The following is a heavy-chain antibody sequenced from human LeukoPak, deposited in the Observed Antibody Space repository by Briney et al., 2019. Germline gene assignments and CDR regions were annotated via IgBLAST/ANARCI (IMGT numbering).Heavy chain of an antibody. D-gene: IGHD6-19*01. J-gene: IGHJ6*03. CDR3: ARVADGWYGYYDYYMDV. CDR2: ISSSRYI. Sequence: GGSLRLSCAPSGFTFSSYSMNWVRQAPGKGLEWVSSISSSRYIYYADSVKGRFTISRDNAKNSLYLQMNSLRAEDTAVYYCARVADGWYGYYDYYMDVWGKGTTVTVSS. CDR1: GFTFSSYS. V-gene: IGHV3-21*01.